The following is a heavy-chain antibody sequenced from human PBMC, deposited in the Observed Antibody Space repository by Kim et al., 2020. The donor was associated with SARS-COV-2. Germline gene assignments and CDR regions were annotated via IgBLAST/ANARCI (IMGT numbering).Heavy chain of an antibody. CDR1: GFTFSSYA. J-gene: IGHJ4*02. Sequence: GGSLRLSCAASGFTFSSYAMSWVRQAPGKGLEWVSAISGSGGSTYYADSVKGRFTISRDNSKNTLYLQMNSLRAEDTAVYYCAKEVRRVPAALDPYFDYWGQGTLVTVSS. CDR3: AKEVRRVPAALDPYFDY. V-gene: IGHV3-23*01. CDR2: ISGSGGST. D-gene: IGHD2-2*01.